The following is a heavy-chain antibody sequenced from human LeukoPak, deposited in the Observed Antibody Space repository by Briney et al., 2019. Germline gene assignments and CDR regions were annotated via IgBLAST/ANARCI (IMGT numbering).Heavy chain of an antibody. CDR2: ISGSGVST. D-gene: IGHD6-13*01. CDR3: ARAGKQQLKHDAFDI. J-gene: IGHJ3*02. V-gene: IGHV3-23*01. Sequence: PGGSLRLYCAASGFTFDDYGMSWVRQAPGKGLEWVSAISGSGVSTYYADSVKGRFTISRDNSKHTVYLQTSSLGARDTDVYYCARAGKQQLKHDAFDICGQGTMVTVSS. CDR1: GFTFDDYG.